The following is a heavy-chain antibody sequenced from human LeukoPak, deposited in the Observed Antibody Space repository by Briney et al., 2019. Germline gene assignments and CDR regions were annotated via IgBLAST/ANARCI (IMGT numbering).Heavy chain of an antibody. D-gene: IGHD2-2*01. CDR3: ARMYQLLSCYYYGMDV. CDR2: ISAYNGNT. V-gene: IGHV1-18*01. J-gene: IGHJ6*02. Sequence: ASVKVSCKASGYTFTSYGISWVRQAPGQGLEWMGWISAYNGNTNYAQKLQGRVTMTTDTSTSTAYMELRSLRSDDTAVYYCARMYQLLSCYYYGMDVWGQGTTATVSS. CDR1: GYTFTSYG.